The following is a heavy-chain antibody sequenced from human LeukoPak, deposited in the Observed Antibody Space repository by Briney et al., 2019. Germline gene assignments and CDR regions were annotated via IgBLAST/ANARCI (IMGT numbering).Heavy chain of an antibody. CDR1: GYTFTSYG. J-gene: IGHJ6*02. Sequence: GASVKVSCKASGYTFTSYGISWVRQAPGQGLEWMGWISAYNGNTNYAQKLQGRVTMTTDTSTSTAYMELRSLRSDDTAVYYCARRGSTWQNYYYGMDVWGQGTTVTVSS. CDR2: ISAYNGNT. D-gene: IGHD2-2*01. CDR3: ARRGSTWQNYYYGMDV. V-gene: IGHV1-18*01.